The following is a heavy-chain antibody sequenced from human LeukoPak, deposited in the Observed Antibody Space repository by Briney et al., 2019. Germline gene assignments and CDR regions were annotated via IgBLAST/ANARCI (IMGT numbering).Heavy chain of an antibody. J-gene: IGHJ3*01. V-gene: IGHV3-30*04. CDR2: MSYDGFSK. CDR1: GIAFSNSI. D-gene: IGHD3-22*01. Sequence: PGGSLRLSCAASGIAFSNSIMHWVRQAPGRGLEWVSAMSYDGFSKYYADSLKGRLSISRDDSKSTVYPQMNRLRPEDTAVYFCAREGHTSGYCGTFDVWGQGTTVAVSS. CDR3: AREGHTSGYCGTFDV.